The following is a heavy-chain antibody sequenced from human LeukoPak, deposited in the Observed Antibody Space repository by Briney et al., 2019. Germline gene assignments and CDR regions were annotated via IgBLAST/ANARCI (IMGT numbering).Heavy chain of an antibody. CDR3: ARVGYYYYYMDV. Sequence: ASVKVSCKASGYPFTDYYVHWVRQAPGQGLEWMGWMNPNSGNTGYAQKFQGRVTMTRNTSISTAYMELSSLRSEDTAVYYCARVGYYYYYMDVWGKGTTVTVSS. CDR2: MNPNSGNT. J-gene: IGHJ6*03. CDR1: GYPFTDYY. V-gene: IGHV1-8*02.